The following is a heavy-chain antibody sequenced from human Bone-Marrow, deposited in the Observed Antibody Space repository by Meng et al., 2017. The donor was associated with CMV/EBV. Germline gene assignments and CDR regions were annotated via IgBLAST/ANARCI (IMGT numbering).Heavy chain of an antibody. J-gene: IGHJ6*02. CDR2: IRYDGSNK. CDR1: GFTFSSYG. V-gene: IGHV3-30*02. Sequence: GESLKISCAASGFTFSSYGMHWVRQAPGKGLEWVAFIRYDGSNKYYADSVKGRFTISRDNSKNTLYLQMNSLRAEDTAVYYCARRDYYYGMDVWGQGTTVTVSS. CDR3: ARRDYYYGMDV.